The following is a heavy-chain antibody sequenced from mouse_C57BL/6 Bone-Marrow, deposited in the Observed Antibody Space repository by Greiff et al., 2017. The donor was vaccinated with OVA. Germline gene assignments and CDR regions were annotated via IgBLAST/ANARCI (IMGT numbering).Heavy chain of an antibody. D-gene: IGHD1-1*01. CDR3: ARTYYYGSSSAWFAY. J-gene: IGHJ3*01. CDR1: GYTFTDYY. V-gene: IGHV1-76*01. Sequence: QVQLKESGAELVKPGASVKLSCKASGYTFTDYYINWVKQRPGQGLEWIARIYPGSGNTYYNEKFKGKATLTAEKSSSTAYMQLSSLTSEDSAVYFCARTYYYGSSSAWFAYWGQGTLVTVSA. CDR2: IYPGSGNT.